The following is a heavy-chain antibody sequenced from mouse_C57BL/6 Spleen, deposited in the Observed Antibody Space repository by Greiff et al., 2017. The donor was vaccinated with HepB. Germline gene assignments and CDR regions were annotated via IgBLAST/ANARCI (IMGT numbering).Heavy chain of an antibody. V-gene: IGHV5-17*01. CDR1: GFTFSDYG. CDR3: ARGEWLLTDYARDY. D-gene: IGHD2-3*01. J-gene: IGHJ4*01. Sequence: EXKLVESGGGLVKPGGSLNLSCAASGFTFSDYGMHWVRQAPEKGLEWVAYISSGSSTIYYADTVKGRFTISRDNAKTTLFLQMTSLRSEDTSMYYCARGEWLLTDYARDYWGQGASVTVSS. CDR2: ISSGSSTI.